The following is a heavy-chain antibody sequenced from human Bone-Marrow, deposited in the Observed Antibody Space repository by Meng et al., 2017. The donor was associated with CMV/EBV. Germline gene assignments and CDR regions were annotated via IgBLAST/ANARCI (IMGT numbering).Heavy chain of an antibody. CDR1: GGTFSSYA. D-gene: IGHD2-15*01. CDR3: ARSRGPYCSGGSCYSPNYYYYGMDV. V-gene: IGHV1-69*10. CDR2: IIPILGIA. Sequence: SVKVSCKASGGTFSSYAISWVRQAPGQGLEWMGGIIPILGIANYAQKFQGRVTITADKSTSTAYMELSSLRSEDTAVYYCARSRGPYCSGGSCYSPNYYYYGMDVWGQGTKVTVSS. J-gene: IGHJ6*02.